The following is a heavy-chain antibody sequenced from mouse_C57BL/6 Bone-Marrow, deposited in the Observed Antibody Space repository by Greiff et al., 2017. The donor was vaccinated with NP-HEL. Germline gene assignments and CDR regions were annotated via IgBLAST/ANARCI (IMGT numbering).Heavy chain of an antibody. CDR2: IHPNSGST. D-gene: IGHD4-1*01. J-gene: IGHJ4*01. CDR1: GYTFTSYW. CDR3: ARSKDWVYAMDY. V-gene: IGHV1-64*01. Sequence: QVQLQQPGAELVKPGASVKLSCKASGYTFTSYWMHWVKQRPGQGLEWIGMIHPNSGSTNYNEKFKSKATLTVDKSSSTAYMQLSSLTSEDSAVYYCARSKDWVYAMDYWGQGTSVTVSS.